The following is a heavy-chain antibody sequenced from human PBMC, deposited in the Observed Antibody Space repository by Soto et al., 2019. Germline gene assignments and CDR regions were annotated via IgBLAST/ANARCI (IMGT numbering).Heavy chain of an antibody. J-gene: IGHJ4*02. Sequence: SETLSLTCAVPGDSITTNNWWSWVRQPPGKGLEWIGEIYHHGITNYNPSLKSRVTMSVDTSKNQFSLKLTSVTAADTAIYYCARDAAVPGETDRFDYWGQGTLVTVSS. CDR2: IYHHGIT. V-gene: IGHV4-4*02. D-gene: IGHD6-19*01. CDR1: GDSITTNNW. CDR3: ARDAAVPGETDRFDY.